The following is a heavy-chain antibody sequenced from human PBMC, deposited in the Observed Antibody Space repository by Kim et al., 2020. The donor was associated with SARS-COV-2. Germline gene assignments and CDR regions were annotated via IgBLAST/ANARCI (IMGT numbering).Heavy chain of an antibody. CDR3: ARGRRDGSGIRPYYYYYGMDV. CDR1: GFTFSSYS. D-gene: IGHD3-10*01. J-gene: IGHJ6*02. V-gene: IGHV3-48*04. CDR2: ISSSSSTI. Sequence: GGSLRLSCAASGFTFSSYSMNWVRQAPGKGLEWVSYISSSSSTIYYADSVKGRFTISRDNAKNSLYLQMNSLRAEDTAVYYCARGRRDGSGIRPYYYYYGMDVWGQGTTVTVSS.